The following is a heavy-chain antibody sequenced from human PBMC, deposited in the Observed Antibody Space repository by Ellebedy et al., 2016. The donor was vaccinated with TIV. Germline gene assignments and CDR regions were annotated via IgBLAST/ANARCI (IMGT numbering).Heavy chain of an antibody. CDR2: INHSGST. D-gene: IGHD4-11*01. CDR3: ARGPALHDAFDI. V-gene: IGHV4-34*01. Sequence: SETLSLXXAVYGGSFSGYYWSWIRQPPGKGLEWIGEINHSGSTNYNPSLKSRVTISVDTSKNQFSLKLSSVTAADTAVYYCARGPALHDAFDIWGQGTMVTVSS. CDR1: GGSFSGYY. J-gene: IGHJ3*02.